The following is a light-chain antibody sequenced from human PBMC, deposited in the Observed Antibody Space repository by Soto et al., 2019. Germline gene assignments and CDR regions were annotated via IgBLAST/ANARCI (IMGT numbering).Light chain of an antibody. CDR3: QQYNSPYT. CDR2: NAS. J-gene: IGKJ2*01. CDR1: QSISSW. V-gene: IGKV1-5*03. Sequence: DIQMTQSPSTLSASVGDRVTITCRASQSISSWLAWYQQKPGKAPKLLIYNASSLESGVPSRFSGSGSGTEFTLTISSLQPDDFATNYCQQYNSPYTLGQGTKLEIK.